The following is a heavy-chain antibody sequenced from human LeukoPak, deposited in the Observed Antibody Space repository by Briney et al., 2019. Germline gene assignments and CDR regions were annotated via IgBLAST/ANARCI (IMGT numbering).Heavy chain of an antibody. Sequence: PSETLSLTCTVSGGSISSYYWSWIRQPPGKGLEWIGYIYYSGSTNYNPSLKSRVTISVDTSKNQFSLKLSSVTAADTAVYYCAGEDYYGSGSYYWWGQGTLVTVSS. CDR1: GGSISSYY. CDR2: IYYSGST. J-gene: IGHJ4*02. D-gene: IGHD3-10*01. CDR3: AGEDYYGSGSYYW. V-gene: IGHV4-59*01.